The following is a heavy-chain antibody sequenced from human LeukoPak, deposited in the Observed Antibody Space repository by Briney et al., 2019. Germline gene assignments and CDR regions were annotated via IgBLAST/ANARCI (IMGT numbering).Heavy chain of an antibody. CDR3: ARDRLAVK. CDR1: GGSISSYY. CDR2: IYYSGST. V-gene: IGHV4-59*01. Sequence: SETLPLTCTVSGGSISSYYWSWIRQPPGKGLEWIGYIYYSGSTNYNPSLKSRVAISVDTSKNQFSLKLSSVTAADTAVYYCARDRLAVKWGQGTLVTVSS. D-gene: IGHD6-19*01. J-gene: IGHJ4*02.